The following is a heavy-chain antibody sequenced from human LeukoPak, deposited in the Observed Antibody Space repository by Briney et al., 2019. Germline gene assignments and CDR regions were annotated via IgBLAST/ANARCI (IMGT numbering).Heavy chain of an antibody. V-gene: IGHV3-23*01. Sequence: GGSLRLSCAASGFTFSSYAMSWVRQAPRKGLEWVSAISGSGDSTYYGDSVKGRFTISRDNSKNTLYLQMNSLRAEDTAVYYCAKTRPLDSSSWSHGDYWGQGTLVTVSS. D-gene: IGHD6-13*01. CDR3: AKTRPLDSSSWSHGDY. J-gene: IGHJ4*02. CDR2: ISGSGDST. CDR1: GFTFSSYA.